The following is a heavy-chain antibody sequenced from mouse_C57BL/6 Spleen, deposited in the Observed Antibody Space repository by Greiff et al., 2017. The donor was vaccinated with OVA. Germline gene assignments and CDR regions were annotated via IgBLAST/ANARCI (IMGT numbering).Heavy chain of an antibody. J-gene: IGHJ2*01. CDR2: IHPNSGST. V-gene: IGHV1-64*01. CDR1: GYTFTSYW. CDR3: ARRTTVVANFDY. D-gene: IGHD1-1*01. Sequence: QVQLQQSGAELVKPGASVKLSCKASGYTFTSYWMHWVKQRPGKGLEWIGMIHPNSGSTNYNEKFKSKATLTVDKSSSTAYMQLSSLTSEDSAVYYCARRTTVVANFDYWGQGTTLTVSS.